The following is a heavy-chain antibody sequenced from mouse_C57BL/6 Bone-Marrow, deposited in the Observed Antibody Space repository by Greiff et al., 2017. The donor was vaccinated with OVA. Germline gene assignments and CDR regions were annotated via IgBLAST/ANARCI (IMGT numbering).Heavy chain of an antibody. CDR2: IDPENGDT. V-gene: IGHV14-4*01. CDR1: GFNIKDDY. D-gene: IGHD1-1*01. Sequence: EVQLVESGAELVRPGASVKLSCTASGFNIKDDYMHWVKQRPEQGLEWIGWIDPENGDTEYASKFQGKATITADTSSNTAYLQLSSLTSEDTAVYYCTSTVVDDWGKGTTLTVSS. J-gene: IGHJ2*01. CDR3: TSTVVDD.